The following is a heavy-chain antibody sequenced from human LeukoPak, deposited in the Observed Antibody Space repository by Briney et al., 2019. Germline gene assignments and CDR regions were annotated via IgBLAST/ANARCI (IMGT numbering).Heavy chain of an antibody. CDR1: GFTFSSYA. J-gene: IGHJ5*02. CDR3: ASGVIADNH. V-gene: IGHV3-23*01. CDR2: ITDSGFTT. D-gene: IGHD2-21*01. Sequence: GGSLRLSCAASGFTFSSYAMSWVRQAPGKGLEWVSGITDSGFTTFYANSVKGRFTISRDNSRNTVYLQMNSLRFEDTAVYYCASGVIADNHWGQGTLVTVSS.